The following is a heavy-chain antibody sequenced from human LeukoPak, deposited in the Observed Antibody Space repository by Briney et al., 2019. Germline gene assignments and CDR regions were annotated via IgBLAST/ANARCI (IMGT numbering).Heavy chain of an antibody. Sequence: ASVKVSCKASGYTFTGYSMHWVRQAPGQGLEWMGRINPDSGGTNYAQKFQGRVTMSRDTSISTAYMELRRLTSDDTAVYYCARETQEGFDPWGQGTLVTVSS. J-gene: IGHJ5*02. CDR2: INPDSGGT. V-gene: IGHV1-2*06. CDR3: ARETQEGFDP. CDR1: GYTFTGYS.